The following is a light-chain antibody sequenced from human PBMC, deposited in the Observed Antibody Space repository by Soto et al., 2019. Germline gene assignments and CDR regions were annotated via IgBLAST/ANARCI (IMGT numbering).Light chain of an antibody. V-gene: IGKV3-20*01. CDR2: DAS. CDR1: QSVSSRY. J-gene: IGKJ3*01. CDR3: QQYGSSYT. Sequence: EIVLTQSPGTLSLSPGERATLSCRASQSVSSRYFAWYQQKPCQAPRLLIYDASYRAPGIPDRFSGSGSGTDFTLTISRLEPEDFAVYYCQQYGSSYTFGPGTKVDIK.